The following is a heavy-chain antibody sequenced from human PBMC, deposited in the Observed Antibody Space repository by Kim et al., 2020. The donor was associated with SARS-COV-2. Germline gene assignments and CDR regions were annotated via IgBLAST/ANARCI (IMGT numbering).Heavy chain of an antibody. Sequence: SETLSLTCTVSGGSISSSSYYWGWIRQPPGKGLEWIGSIYYSGSTYYNPSLKSRVTISVDTSKNQFSLKLSSVTAADTAVYYCARQGILRFLEWSPYYFDYWGQGTLVTVSS. J-gene: IGHJ4*02. D-gene: IGHD3-3*01. V-gene: IGHV4-39*01. CDR3: ARQGILRFLEWSPYYFDY. CDR1: GGSISSSSYY. CDR2: IYYSGST.